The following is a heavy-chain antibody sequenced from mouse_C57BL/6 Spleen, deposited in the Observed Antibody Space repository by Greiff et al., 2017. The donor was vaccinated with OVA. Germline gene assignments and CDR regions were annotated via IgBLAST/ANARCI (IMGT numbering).Heavy chain of an antibody. J-gene: IGHJ3*01. D-gene: IGHD2-3*01. CDR1: GFTFSDYG. CDR2: ISSGSSTI. Sequence: EVKLVESGGGLVKPGGSLKLSCAASGFTFSDYGLHWVRQAPEKGLEWVAYISSGSSTIYYADTVKGRFTISRDNAKNTLFLQMTSLRSEDTAMYYCATPYDGYYTFFAYWGQGTLVTVSA. V-gene: IGHV5-17*01. CDR3: ATPYDGYYTFFAY.